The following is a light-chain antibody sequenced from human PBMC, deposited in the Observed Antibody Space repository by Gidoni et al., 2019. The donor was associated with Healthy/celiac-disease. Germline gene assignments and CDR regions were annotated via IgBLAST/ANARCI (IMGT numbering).Light chain of an antibody. CDR1: QRFSSY. Sequence: EIVLTQSPATLSLSPEERATLSCRASQRFSSYFDWYQQKPGQAPRLLIYDASNRATGIPARFSVSGSGTDFTLTISSLVPEDFAVYFCQQRSNWPPTWTFGQGTQVEIK. V-gene: IGKV3-11*01. CDR2: DAS. CDR3: QQRSNWPPTWT. J-gene: IGKJ1*01.